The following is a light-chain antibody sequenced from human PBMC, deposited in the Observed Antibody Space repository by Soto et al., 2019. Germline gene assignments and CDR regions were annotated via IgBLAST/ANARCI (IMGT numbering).Light chain of an antibody. J-gene: IGLJ3*02. CDR3: QSYDSSLGGWL. Sequence: QAVVTQPPSVSGAPGQRVTISCTGSSSNIGAGYDVHWYQQIPGTAPKVLIYGNNNRPSGVPDRFSASKSATSASLAITGLQAEDETDYYFQSYDSSLGGWLFGGGTKLTVL. CDR1: SSNIGAGYD. CDR2: GNN. V-gene: IGLV1-40*01.